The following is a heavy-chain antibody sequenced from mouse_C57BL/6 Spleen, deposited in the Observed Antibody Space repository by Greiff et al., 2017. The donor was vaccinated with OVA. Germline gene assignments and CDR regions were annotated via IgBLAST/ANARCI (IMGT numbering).Heavy chain of an antibody. J-gene: IGHJ3*01. CDR2: ISSGGSYT. CDR1: GFTFSSYG. V-gene: IGHV5-6*02. Sequence: DVMLVESGGDLVKPGGSLKLSCAASGFTFSSYGMSWVRQTPDKRLEWVATISSGGSYTYYPDSVKGRFTISRDNAKNTLYLQMSSLKSEDTAMYYCARSVTTVPRAWFAYWGQGTLVTVSA. D-gene: IGHD1-1*01. CDR3: ARSVTTVPRAWFAY.